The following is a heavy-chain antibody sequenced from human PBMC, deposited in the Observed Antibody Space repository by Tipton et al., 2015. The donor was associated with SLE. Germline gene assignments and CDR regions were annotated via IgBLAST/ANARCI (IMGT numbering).Heavy chain of an antibody. Sequence: TLSLTCTASGGSISSGSYYWSWIRQPAGKGLEWIGRIYTSGSTNYNPSLKSRVTISVDTSKNQFSLKRTSVTAADTAVYYCARGRWELLFDYWGQGTLVSVSS. V-gene: IGHV4-61*02. D-gene: IGHD1-26*01. CDR2: IYTSGST. CDR3: ARGRWELLFDY. J-gene: IGHJ4*02. CDR1: GGSISSGSYY.